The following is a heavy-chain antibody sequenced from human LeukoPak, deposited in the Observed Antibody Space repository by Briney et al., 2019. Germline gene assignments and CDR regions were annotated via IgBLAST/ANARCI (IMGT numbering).Heavy chain of an antibody. CDR3: ARDQMGPDY. V-gene: IGHV3-74*01. D-gene: IGHD2-8*01. Sequence: PGGSLRLSCTASGFTFTTYWMHWVRQAPGKGLVWVSRINTDGSSTSYADSVKGRFTISRDNAKNTLHLQMNSLRAEDTAVYYCARDQMGPDYWGQGTLVTVSS. CDR2: INTDGSST. CDR1: GFTFTTYW. J-gene: IGHJ4*02.